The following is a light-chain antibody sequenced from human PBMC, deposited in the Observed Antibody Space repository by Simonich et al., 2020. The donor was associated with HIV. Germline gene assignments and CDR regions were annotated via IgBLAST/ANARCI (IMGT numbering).Light chain of an antibody. CDR2: DAS. V-gene: IGKV1-13*02. CDR3: QQFNSYPCT. Sequence: TQSPDFQSVTPTEKVTITCRESQGISSALAWYQQKPGKAPKLLIYDASSLESGVPSRFSGSGSGTDFTLTISSLQPEDFATYYCQQFNSYPCTFGQRTKLEIK. CDR1: QGISSA. J-gene: IGKJ2*02.